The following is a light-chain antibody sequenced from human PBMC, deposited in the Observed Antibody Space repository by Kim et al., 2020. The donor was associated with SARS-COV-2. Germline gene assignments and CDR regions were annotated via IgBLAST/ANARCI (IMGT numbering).Light chain of an antibody. Sequence: EIVVTQSPATLSVSPGERATLSCRASQSVSRSLAWYQQKPGQAPRLLIYGASTRATSIPARFSGSGSGTEFTLTISSLQSEDVAVYYCQQYDNWPRTFGQGTKVDI. V-gene: IGKV3-15*01. CDR3: QQYDNWPRT. CDR1: QSVSRS. J-gene: IGKJ1*01. CDR2: GAS.